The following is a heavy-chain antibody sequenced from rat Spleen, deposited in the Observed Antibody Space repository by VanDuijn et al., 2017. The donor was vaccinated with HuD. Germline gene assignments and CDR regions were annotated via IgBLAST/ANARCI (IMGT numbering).Heavy chain of an antibody. Sequence: EVQLVESDGGLVQPGRSLKLSCAASGFTFSAYYIAWVRQAPTKGLEWVATISYDGRRIYYRDSVKGRFTISRDNAKSSLYLQMDSLRSEDTATYYCARHCYNSYFDYWGQGVMVTVSS. CDR3: ARHCYNSYFDY. V-gene: IGHV5-29*01. CDR2: ISYDGRRI. J-gene: IGHJ2*01. D-gene: IGHD1-4*01. CDR1: GFTFSAYY.